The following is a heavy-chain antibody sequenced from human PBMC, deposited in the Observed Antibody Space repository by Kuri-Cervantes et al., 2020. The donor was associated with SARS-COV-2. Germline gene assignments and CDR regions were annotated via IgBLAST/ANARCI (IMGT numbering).Heavy chain of an antibody. D-gene: IGHD4-17*01. CDR2: ISPMFGAA. CDR1: GGTFSSYD. Sequence: SVKVSCKASGGTFSSYDISWVRQAPGQGVEWMGGISPMFGAAKYGQKFQGRVTIIADESTSTAYMELSSLRSEDTAVYYCARGSTGLGALDFWGQGTLVTCYS. CDR3: ARGSTGLGALDF. V-gene: IGHV1-69*13. J-gene: IGHJ4*02.